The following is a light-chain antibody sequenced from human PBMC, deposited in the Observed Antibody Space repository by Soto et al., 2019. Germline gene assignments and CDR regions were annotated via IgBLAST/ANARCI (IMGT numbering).Light chain of an antibody. J-gene: IGKJ2*01. Sequence: DIQMTQSPSSVSASVGDRVTITCRASQDISDWLAWYQQKPGKAPKLLIYTASSLQSGVPSRFSGSGSGTVFTLTSSSLQPEDFATYYCQQANSFPYTFGQGTKVEI. CDR3: QQANSFPYT. V-gene: IGKV1-12*01. CDR1: QDISDW. CDR2: TAS.